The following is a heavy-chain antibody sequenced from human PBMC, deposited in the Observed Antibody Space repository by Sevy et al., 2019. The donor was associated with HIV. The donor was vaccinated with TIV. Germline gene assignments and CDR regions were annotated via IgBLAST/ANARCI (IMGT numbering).Heavy chain of an antibody. CDR2: ISNDGSDK. CDR1: GFTFSSYG. Sequence: GGSLRLSCVAYGFTFSSYGMHWVRQAPGKGLEWVALISNDGSDKNYVDSVKGRFTISRDNSKDTLYLQMNSLRAEDTAVYYCANSRGRFDGSSWIYYYYGMDVWGQGTTVTVSS. J-gene: IGHJ6*02. D-gene: IGHD6-13*01. V-gene: IGHV3-30*18. CDR3: ANSRGRFDGSSWIYYYYGMDV.